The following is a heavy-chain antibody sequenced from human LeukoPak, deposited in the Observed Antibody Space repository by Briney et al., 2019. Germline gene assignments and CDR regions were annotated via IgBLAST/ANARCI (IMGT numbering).Heavy chain of an antibody. D-gene: IGHD3-3*01. CDR1: GYTFTSYA. V-gene: IGHV1-3*01. Sequence: GASVKVSCKASGYTFTSYAMHWVAKPPGKRLEWMGGINPGNGNTKYSQKFQVRVTITRDTSASTAYMELSSLRSEDTAVYYCARGAPKAQYYDFWSGTLDYWGQGTLVTVSS. CDR2: INPGNGNT. CDR3: ARGAPKAQYYDFWSGTLDY. J-gene: IGHJ4*02.